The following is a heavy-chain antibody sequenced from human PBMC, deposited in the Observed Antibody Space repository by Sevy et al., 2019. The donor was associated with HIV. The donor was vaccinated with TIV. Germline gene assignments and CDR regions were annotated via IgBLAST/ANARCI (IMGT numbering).Heavy chain of an antibody. J-gene: IGHJ6*02. Sequence: GGSLRLSCAASEFTFSSYGMHWVRQAPGKGLEWVAVISYDGSNKYYADSVKGRFTISRDNSKNTLYLQMNSLRAEDTAVYYCAKDRRPPGGSHGMDVWGQGTTVTVSS. D-gene: IGHD6-6*01. CDR3: AKDRRPPGGSHGMDV. CDR1: EFTFSSYG. CDR2: ISYDGSNK. V-gene: IGHV3-30*18.